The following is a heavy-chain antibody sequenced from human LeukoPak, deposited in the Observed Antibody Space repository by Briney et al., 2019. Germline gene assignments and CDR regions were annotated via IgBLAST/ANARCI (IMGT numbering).Heavy chain of an antibody. Sequence: GASVKVSCKASGGTFSSYAISWVRQAPGQGLEWMGGIIPIFGTANYAQKFQGRVTITADESTSTAYMELSSLRSEDTAVYYCASRHRGPSYGMDVWGQGTTVTVSS. J-gene: IGHJ6*02. CDR2: IIPIFGTA. CDR3: ASRHRGPSYGMDV. V-gene: IGHV1-69*13. D-gene: IGHD3-16*01. CDR1: GGTFSSYA.